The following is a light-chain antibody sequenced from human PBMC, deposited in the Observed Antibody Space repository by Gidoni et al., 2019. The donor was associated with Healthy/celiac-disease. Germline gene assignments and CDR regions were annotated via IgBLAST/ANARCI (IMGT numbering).Light chain of an antibody. V-gene: IGKV3-11*01. CDR2: DAS. CDR3: QQRSNWPLGGT. J-gene: IGKJ1*01. Sequence: EIVLTHSPATLSLSPGERATLSCRASQSVSSYLAWYQQKPGQAPRLLIYDASNRATGIPARFSGSGSGTDFTLTISSLEPEDFAVYYCQQRSNWPLGGTFXQXTKVEIK. CDR1: QSVSSY.